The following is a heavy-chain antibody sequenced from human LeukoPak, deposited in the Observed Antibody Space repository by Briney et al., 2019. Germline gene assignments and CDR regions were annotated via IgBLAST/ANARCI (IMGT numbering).Heavy chain of an antibody. CDR3: ARDQAISRFGY. J-gene: IGHJ4*02. CDR2: ISYSGSI. D-gene: IGHD2-2*01. CDR1: GGSISSYY. Sequence: SETLSLTCTVSGGSISSYYWSWIRQPPGKGLEWIGYISYSGSINYNPSLKSRVTISVDTSKNQFSLKLSSVTAADTAVYYCARDQAISRFGYWGQGTLVTVSS. V-gene: IGHV4-59*01.